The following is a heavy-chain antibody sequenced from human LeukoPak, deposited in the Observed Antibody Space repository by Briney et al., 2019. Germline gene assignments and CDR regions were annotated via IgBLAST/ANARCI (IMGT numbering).Heavy chain of an antibody. J-gene: IGHJ6*03. CDR2: IHKDAIT. V-gene: IGHV3-53*01. CDR1: GFTVSSNY. CDR3: ARSLRVRGVPDYMDV. D-gene: IGHD3-10*01. Sequence: GGSLRLSCAASGFTVSSNYMTWVRQAPGKGLEWVSVIHKDAITYYADPVKGRFTISRDNSKNMLYLQMNSLRAEDTAVYYCARSLRVRGVPDYMDVWGKGTTVTISS.